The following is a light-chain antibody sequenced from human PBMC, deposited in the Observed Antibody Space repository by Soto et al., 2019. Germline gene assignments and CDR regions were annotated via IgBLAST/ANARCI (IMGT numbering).Light chain of an antibody. CDR1: QSINSN. CDR3: QQYNNWPPAT. J-gene: IGKJ4*01. Sequence: IVMTQSPATLSVSPGERATLSCRASQSINSNLAWYQQKPGQAPRLLMFRASIRATGFPARFSGSGSGTEFNITISSLQSEDSAIYYCQQYNNWPPATFGGGTKVDIK. CDR2: RAS. V-gene: IGKV3-15*01.